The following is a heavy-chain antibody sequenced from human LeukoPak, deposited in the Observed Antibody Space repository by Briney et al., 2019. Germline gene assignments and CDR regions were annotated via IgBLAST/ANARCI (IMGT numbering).Heavy chain of an antibody. CDR3: ARVAVRGVIGY. CDR1: GFAFSSYW. V-gene: IGHV3-7*03. Sequence: GGSLRLSCAASGFAFSSYWMSWVRQAPGKGLEWVANIKQDGSEKYYVDSVKGRFTISRDNAKNSLYLQMNSLRAEDTAVYYCARVAVRGVIGYWGQGTLVTVSS. J-gene: IGHJ4*02. D-gene: IGHD3-10*01. CDR2: IKQDGSEK.